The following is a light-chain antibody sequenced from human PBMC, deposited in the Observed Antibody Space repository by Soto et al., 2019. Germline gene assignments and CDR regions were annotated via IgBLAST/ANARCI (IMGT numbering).Light chain of an antibody. CDR3: SSYKAGGTI. V-gene: IGLV2-14*01. J-gene: IGLJ1*01. Sequence: QSVLTQPASVSGSPGQSITISCTGTSGDVGGYYYVSWYQQLPGKAPKLMISEVSNRPSGVSNRFSGSKSGKTASLTISGLQAEDEADYYCSSYKAGGTIFGTGTKV. CDR2: EVS. CDR1: SGDVGGYYY.